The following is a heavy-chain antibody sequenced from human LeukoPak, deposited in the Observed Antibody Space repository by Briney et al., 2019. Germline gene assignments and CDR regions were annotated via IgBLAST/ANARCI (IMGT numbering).Heavy chain of an antibody. CDR1: GASISNNKYF. Sequence: PSETLSLTCAVSGASISNNKYFWGWIRQPPGKGLEWIGTVYYIGTTFYNPSLKSRLTLSVDTSKNQFSLKLGSVTAADTSVYYCARLSDRDPQHWFDPWGQGILVTVSS. D-gene: IGHD3-10*01. J-gene: IGHJ5*02. CDR2: VYYIGTT. V-gene: IGHV4-39*01. CDR3: ARLSDRDPQHWFDP.